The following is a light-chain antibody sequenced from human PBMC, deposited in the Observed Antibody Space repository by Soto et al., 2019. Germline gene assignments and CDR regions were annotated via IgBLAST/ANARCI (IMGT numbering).Light chain of an antibody. CDR1: QSISRY. V-gene: IGKV1-39*01. CDR3: QQTYSTPLT. J-gene: IGKJ4*01. Sequence: DMQMTQSPSTLSASVGDRVTITCRASQSISRYLNWYRQKPGKAPELLIYATSHLQSEVPSRFSGSGSGPDFTLTVSSLQPEDFATYYCQQTYSTPLTVGGGTKVDIK. CDR2: ATS.